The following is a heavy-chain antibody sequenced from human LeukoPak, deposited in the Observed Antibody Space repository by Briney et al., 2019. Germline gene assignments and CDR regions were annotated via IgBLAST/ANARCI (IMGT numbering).Heavy chain of an antibody. CDR3: ARGRLQFDY. D-gene: IGHD5-24*01. V-gene: IGHV4-59*01. CDR1: GGSISSYY. Sequence: PSGTLSLTCTASGGSISSYYWSWIRQPPGKGLEWTSYINYSGSTNYNPSLKSRVTISVDTSKNQFSLKLSAVTAADTAVYYCARGRLQFDYWGQGTLVTVSS. J-gene: IGHJ4*02. CDR2: INYSGST.